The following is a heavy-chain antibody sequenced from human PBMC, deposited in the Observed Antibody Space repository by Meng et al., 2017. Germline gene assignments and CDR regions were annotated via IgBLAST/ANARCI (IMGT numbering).Heavy chain of an antibody. Sequence: GGSLRLSCAVSGFPFSISAMTWIRRAPGKGLEWVSGVTHSGDIIYYAGSVKGRFTISRDNSKNTLYLQMSSLTAEDTAIYYCATDLITGTRYPTDYWGQGTPVTVSS. J-gene: IGHJ4*02. V-gene: IGHV3-23*01. CDR1: GFPFSISA. CDR2: VTHSGDII. D-gene: IGHD1-20*01. CDR3: ATDLITGTRYPTDY.